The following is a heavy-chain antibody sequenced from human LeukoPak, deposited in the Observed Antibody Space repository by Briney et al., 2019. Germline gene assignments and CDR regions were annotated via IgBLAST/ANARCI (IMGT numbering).Heavy chain of an antibody. J-gene: IGHJ4*02. CDR2: ISGSGAST. D-gene: IGHD6-19*01. Sequence: GGSLRLSCAASGFTFSSYAMSWVRQAPGKGLEWVSAISGSGASTYYADSVKGRFTISRDNSKNTLYLQMNSLRAEDTAVYYCAKDLASGWYGSFDYWGQGTLVTVSS. V-gene: IGHV3-23*01. CDR3: AKDLASGWYGSFDY. CDR1: GFTFSSYA.